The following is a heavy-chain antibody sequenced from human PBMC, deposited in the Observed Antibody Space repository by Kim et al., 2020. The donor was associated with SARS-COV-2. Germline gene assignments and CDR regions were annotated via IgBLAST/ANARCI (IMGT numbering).Heavy chain of an antibody. Sequence: GTTYAQKFQGRVTMNRDTSTSTVYMELSGLRSDDTAVYYCAREDTNSYFDFWGQGTLVTVSS. CDR2: GT. V-gene: IGHV1-2*02. D-gene: IGHD1-1*01. J-gene: IGHJ4*02. CDR3: AREDTNSYFDF.